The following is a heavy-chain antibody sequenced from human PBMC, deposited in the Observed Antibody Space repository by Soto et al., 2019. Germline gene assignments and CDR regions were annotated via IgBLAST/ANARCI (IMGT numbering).Heavy chain of an antibody. V-gene: IGHV3-30*04. CDR3: AKDHGGYYVYFDY. CDR1: GFTFSSYA. Sequence: GGSLRLSCAASGFTFSSYAMHWVRQAPGKGLEWVAVISYDGSNKYYADSVKGRFTISRDNSKNTLYLQMNSLRAEDTAVYYCAKDHGGYYVYFDYWGQGTLVTVSS. CDR2: ISYDGSNK. D-gene: IGHD3-22*01. J-gene: IGHJ4*02.